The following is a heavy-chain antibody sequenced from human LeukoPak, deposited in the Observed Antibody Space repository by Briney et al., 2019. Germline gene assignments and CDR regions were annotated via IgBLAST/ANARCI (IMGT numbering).Heavy chain of an antibody. CDR3: AREHDYGDYVDY. CDR2: IKEDGSEK. V-gene: IGHV3-7*01. Sequence: GGSLRLSCGASGFIFSSYWMSWVRQAPGKGLEWVANIKEDGSEKKYVDSVKGRFTISRDNAKNSVYLQMNSLRAEDTAVYYCAREHDYGDYVDYWGQGTLVTVSS. J-gene: IGHJ4*02. CDR1: GFIFSSYW. D-gene: IGHD4-17*01.